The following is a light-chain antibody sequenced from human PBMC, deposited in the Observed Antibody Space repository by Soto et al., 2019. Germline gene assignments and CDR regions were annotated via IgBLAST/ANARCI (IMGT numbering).Light chain of an antibody. V-gene: IGLV1-44*01. CDR2: SNN. J-gene: IGLJ1*01. CDR3: AAWDDSLNGRYV. CDR1: RSNIGSNY. Sequence: QSVLTQPPSASGTPGQRVTISCSGTRSNIGSNYVYWYQQLPGTAPKLLIYSNNQRPSGVPDRFSGSKSGTSASLAISGLQSEDEADYYCAAWDDSLNGRYVFGTGTKVTVL.